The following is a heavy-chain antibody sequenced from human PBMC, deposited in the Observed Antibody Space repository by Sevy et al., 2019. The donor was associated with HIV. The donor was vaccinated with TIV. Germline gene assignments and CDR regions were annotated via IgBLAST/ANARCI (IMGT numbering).Heavy chain of an antibody. Sequence: GGSLRLSCAASGFTFSSYSMNWVRQAPGKGLEWVSSISSSSSYIYYADSVKGRFTISRDNAKNSLYLQMNSLRAEDTAVYYCARDPSLYSSSSYWYFDLWGRCTLVTVSS. CDR1: GFTFSSYS. V-gene: IGHV3-21*01. D-gene: IGHD6-13*01. J-gene: IGHJ2*01. CDR3: ARDPSLYSSSSYWYFDL. CDR2: ISSSSSYI.